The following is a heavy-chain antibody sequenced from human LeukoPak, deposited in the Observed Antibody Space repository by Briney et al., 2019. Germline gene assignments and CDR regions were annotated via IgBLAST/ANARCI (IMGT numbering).Heavy chain of an antibody. J-gene: IGHJ5*02. CDR3: AGGKWFDP. V-gene: IGHV7-4-1*02. CDR2: INTNNGSA. D-gene: IGHD1-26*01. CDR1: GYIFTKYP. Sequence: GASVKVSCKTSGYIFTKYPMNWVRQAPGQGLEWMGWINTNNGSATYAQGFTGRFVFSLDTSVSTAYLHITSLKTEDTAVYFCAGGKWFDPWGQGTLVTVSS.